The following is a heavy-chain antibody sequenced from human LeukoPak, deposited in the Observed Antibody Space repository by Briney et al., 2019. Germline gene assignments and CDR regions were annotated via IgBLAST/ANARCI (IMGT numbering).Heavy chain of an antibody. CDR1: GGSISSSSYY. V-gene: IGHV4-39*01. CDR3: ARMYGGNSKGDY. Sequence: PSETLSLTRTVSGGSISSSSYYWGWIRQPPGKGLEWIGSIYYSGSTYYNPSLKSRVTISVDTSKNQFSLKLSSVTAADTAVYYCARMYGGNSKGDYWGQGTLVTVSS. CDR2: IYYSGST. J-gene: IGHJ4*02. D-gene: IGHD4-23*01.